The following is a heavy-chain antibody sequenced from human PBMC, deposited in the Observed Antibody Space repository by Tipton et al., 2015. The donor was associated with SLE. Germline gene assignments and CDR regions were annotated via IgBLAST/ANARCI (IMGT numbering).Heavy chain of an antibody. J-gene: IGHJ4*02. Sequence: GLVKPSETLSLTCTVSGGSISSSSYYWGWIRQPPGKGLEWIGSIYYSGSTYYNPSLKSRVTISVYTSKNQFSLKLSSVTAADTAVYYCARGLVPAAHFDYWGQGTLVTVSS. D-gene: IGHD2-2*01. CDR3: ARGLVPAAHFDY. CDR2: IYYSGST. CDR1: GGSISSSSYY. V-gene: IGHV4-39*07.